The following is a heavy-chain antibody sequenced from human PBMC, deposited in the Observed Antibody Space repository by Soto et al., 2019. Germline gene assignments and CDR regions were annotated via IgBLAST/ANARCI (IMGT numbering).Heavy chain of an antibody. D-gene: IGHD4-4*01. CDR3: ARSTVLTFFDY. V-gene: IGHV3-66*01. J-gene: IGHJ4*02. CDR2: IYSGGST. CDR1: GFTVSSNY. Sequence: GGSLRLSCAASGFTVSSNYMSWVRQAPGKGLEWVSVIYSGGSTYYADSVKGRFTISRDNSKNTLYLQMNSLRAEDTAAYYCARSTVLTFFDYWGQGTLVTVSS.